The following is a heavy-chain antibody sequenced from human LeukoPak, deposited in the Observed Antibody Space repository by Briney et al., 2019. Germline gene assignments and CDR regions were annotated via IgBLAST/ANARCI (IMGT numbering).Heavy chain of an antibody. V-gene: IGHV4-59*01. D-gene: IGHD2-2*01. CDR2: IYYNGRT. CDR3: ARGGFCSSTTCNRDYFFDY. CDR1: GGSISSYY. J-gene: IGHJ4*02. Sequence: SETLSLTCTVSGGSISSYYWSWIRQPPGKGLEWIGYIYYNGRTNYNPSLESRVTISGDTSKNQLSLKVSSVTAADTAVYYCARGGFCSSTTCNRDYFFDYWGQGTLVTVSS.